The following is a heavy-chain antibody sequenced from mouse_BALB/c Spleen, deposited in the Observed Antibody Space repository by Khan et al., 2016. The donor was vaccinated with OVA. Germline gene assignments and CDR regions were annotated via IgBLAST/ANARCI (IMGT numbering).Heavy chain of an antibody. V-gene: IGHV5-6*01. CDR2: ISSGADYT. D-gene: IGHD4-1*01. Sequence: EVELVESGGDLVKPGGSLKLSCAASGFTFSSYSMSWVRQTPDKRLEWVATISSGADYTYYPDSVKGRFTISRDNAKNTLYLQMSSPKSEDTAMYYCASHLTGSFAYWGQGTLVTVSA. CDR3: ASHLTGSFAY. J-gene: IGHJ3*01. CDR1: GFTFSSYS.